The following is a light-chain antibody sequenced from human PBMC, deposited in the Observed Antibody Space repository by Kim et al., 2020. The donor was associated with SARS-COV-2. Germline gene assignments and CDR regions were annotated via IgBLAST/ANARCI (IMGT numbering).Light chain of an antibody. Sequence: QSVLTQPPSASGTPGQRVTISCSGSSSNIGSNTVNWYQQLPGTAPKLLIYSNNQRASGVPDRFSGSKSGISASLAISGLQSEDEADYYCAAWDDSLNGLVVFGGGTQLTVL. CDR1: SSNIGSNT. V-gene: IGLV1-44*01. CDR2: SNN. J-gene: IGLJ2*01. CDR3: AAWDDSLNGLVV.